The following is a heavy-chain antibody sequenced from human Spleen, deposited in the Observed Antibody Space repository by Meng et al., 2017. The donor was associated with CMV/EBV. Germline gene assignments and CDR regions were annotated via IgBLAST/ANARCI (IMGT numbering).Heavy chain of an antibody. V-gene: IGHV4-30-4*08. CDR1: GGSISSGDYY. CDR2: IYYSGST. D-gene: IGHD6-13*01. Sequence: QVQLQESGPGLVQPSQTLSLTFTVSGGSISSGDYYWSWIRQPPGKGLEWIGYIYYSGSTYYNPSLKSRVTILVDTSKNQFSLKLSSVTAADTAVYYCARGVAAAAFDYWGQGTLVTVSS. CDR3: ARGVAAAAFDY. J-gene: IGHJ4*02.